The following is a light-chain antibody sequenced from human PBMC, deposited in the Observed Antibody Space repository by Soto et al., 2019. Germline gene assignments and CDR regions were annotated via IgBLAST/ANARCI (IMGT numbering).Light chain of an antibody. J-gene: IGKJ4*01. CDR3: QQYNSWPPLT. CDR2: DAS. V-gene: IGKV3-15*01. Sequence: EIVMTQSPATLSVSPGDRATLSCRASQSVSSSLAWYQQIPGQAPRLLIYDASTRATGIPARFGGSGSGTEFTLTISSLQSEDFALYYCQQYNSWPPLTFGGGTKVELK. CDR1: QSVSSS.